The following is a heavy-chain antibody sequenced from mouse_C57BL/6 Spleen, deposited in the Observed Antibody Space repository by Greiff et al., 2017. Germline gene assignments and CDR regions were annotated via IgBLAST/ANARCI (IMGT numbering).Heavy chain of an antibody. CDR3: ARKGDYSNFEGAYWYFEV. CDR1: GFSLTSYG. Sequence: VQLQQSGPGLVQPSQSLSITCTVSGFSLTSYGVHWVRQSPGKGLEWLGVIWSGGSTDYNAAFISRLSISKDNSKSQVFFKMNSLQADDTAIYYCARKGDYSNFEGAYWYFEVWGTGTTVTVAS. J-gene: IGHJ1*03. D-gene: IGHD2-5*01. CDR2: IWSGGST. V-gene: IGHV2-2*01.